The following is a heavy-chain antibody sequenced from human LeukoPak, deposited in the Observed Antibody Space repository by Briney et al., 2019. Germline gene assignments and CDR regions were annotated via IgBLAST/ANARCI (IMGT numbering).Heavy chain of an antibody. CDR3: AEVGAVAAVEN. J-gene: IGHJ1*01. CDR1: GFTVSSKY. V-gene: IGHV3-66*01. CDR2: IYTGDTT. D-gene: IGHD6-19*01. Sequence: PGGSLRLSCAASGFTVSSKYMSWVRQAPGKGLEWVSVIYTGDTTYYADSVKGRFTISRDNSKNTLYLQMDGLRVEDTAVYYCAEVGAVAAVENCGQGTLVIVS.